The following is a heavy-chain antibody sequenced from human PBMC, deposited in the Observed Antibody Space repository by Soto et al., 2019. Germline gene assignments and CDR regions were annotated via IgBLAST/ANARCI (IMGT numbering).Heavy chain of an antibody. CDR3: ARLKPSGGEQWLVRVFEI. Sequence: GESLKSSCKGSGYSFTSYWIGWVRQMPGKGLEWMGIIYPGDSDTRYSPSFQGQVTISADKSISTAYLQWSSLKASDTAMYYCARLKPSGGEQWLVRVFEICAQGTMVTV. V-gene: IGHV5-51*01. CDR1: GYSFTSYW. D-gene: IGHD6-19*01. CDR2: IYPGDSDT. J-gene: IGHJ3*02.